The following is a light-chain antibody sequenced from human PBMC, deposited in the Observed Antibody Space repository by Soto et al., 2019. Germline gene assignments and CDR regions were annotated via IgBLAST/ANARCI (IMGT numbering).Light chain of an antibody. CDR3: MQGTHMHPT. CDR1: QSLVSADGNTY. V-gene: IGKV2-30*01. CDR2: KVS. Sequence: DVVMTQSPLSLPVTLGQPASISCRSSQSLVSADGNTYFDWYHQRPGRAPRRLIYKVSNRASGVPARFSGSGSGTDFTLKISRVEDEDLGVYYRMQGTHMHPTFGQGTRPETK. J-gene: IGKJ5*01.